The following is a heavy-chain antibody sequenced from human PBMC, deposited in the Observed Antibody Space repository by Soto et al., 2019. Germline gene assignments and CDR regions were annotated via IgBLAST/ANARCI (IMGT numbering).Heavy chain of an antibody. V-gene: IGHV4-59*08. Sequence: SETLSLTCTVSGGSISSYYWSWIRQPPGKGLEWIGYIYYSGSTNYNPSLKSRVTISVDTSKNQFSLKLNSVTAADTAVYYCARSRSSTIAASYNWFDPWGQGTLVTVSS. D-gene: IGHD2-2*01. J-gene: IGHJ5*02. CDR3: ARSRSSTIAASYNWFDP. CDR1: GGSISSYY. CDR2: IYYSGST.